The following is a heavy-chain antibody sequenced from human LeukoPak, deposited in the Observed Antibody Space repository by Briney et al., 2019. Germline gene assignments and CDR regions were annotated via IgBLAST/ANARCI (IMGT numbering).Heavy chain of an antibody. D-gene: IGHD3-22*01. CDR1: GYTFTSYD. Sequence: GASVKVSCKASGYTFTSYDINWVRQATGQGLEWMGWMNPNSGNTGYAQKFQGRVTMTRNTSISTAYMELSSLRSEDTAVYYCARGGYYYDSSGYYSSLDYWGQGTLVTVSS. V-gene: IGHV1-8*01. J-gene: IGHJ4*02. CDR2: MNPNSGNT. CDR3: ARGGYYYDSSGYYSSLDY.